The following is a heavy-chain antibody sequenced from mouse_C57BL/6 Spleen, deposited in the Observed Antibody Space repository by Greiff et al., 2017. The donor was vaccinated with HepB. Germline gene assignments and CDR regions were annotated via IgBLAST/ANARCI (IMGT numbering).Heavy chain of an antibody. Sequence: VQLQQSGTELVKPGASVKLSCKASGYTFTSSWMHWVKQRPGQGLEWIGNINPSNGGTNYNEKFKSKATLTVDKSSSTAYMQLSSLTSEDSAVYYCARTMVTTLYYYAMDYWGQGTSVTVSS. V-gene: IGHV1-53*01. J-gene: IGHJ4*01. CDR3: ARTMVTTLYYYAMDY. D-gene: IGHD2-1*01. CDR2: INPSNGGT. CDR1: GYTFTSSW.